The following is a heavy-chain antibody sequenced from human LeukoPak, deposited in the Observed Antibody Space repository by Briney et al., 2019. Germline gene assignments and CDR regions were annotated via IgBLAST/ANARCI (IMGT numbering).Heavy chain of an antibody. J-gene: IGHJ3*02. CDR2: ISSSSSTI. CDR3: ASAPATILTGYYAYDAFDI. V-gene: IGHV3-48*04. D-gene: IGHD3-9*01. Sequence: GGSLRLSCAASGFTFSSYSMNWVRQAPGKGLEWVSYISSSSSTIYYADSVKGRFTISRDNAKNSLYLQMNSLRAEDTAVYYCASAPATILTGYYAYDAFDIWGQGTMVTVSS. CDR1: GFTFSSYS.